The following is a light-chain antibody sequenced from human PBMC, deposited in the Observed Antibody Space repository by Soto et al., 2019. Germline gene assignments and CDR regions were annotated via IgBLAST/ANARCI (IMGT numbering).Light chain of an antibody. CDR1: QSVSSY. V-gene: IGKV3-11*01. CDR3: QHRSNWPLT. Sequence: EIVLTQSPATLSLSPGERATLSCRASQSVSSYLAWYQQKPGQAPRLLIFDASNRATGIPARFSGSGSGTDFTLTISSLEPEDFAVYYCQHRSNWPLTFGGGTKVEIK. CDR2: DAS. J-gene: IGKJ4*01.